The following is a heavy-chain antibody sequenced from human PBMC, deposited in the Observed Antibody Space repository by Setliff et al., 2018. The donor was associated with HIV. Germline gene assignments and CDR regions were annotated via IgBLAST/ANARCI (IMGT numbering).Heavy chain of an antibody. J-gene: IGHJ3*02. CDR3: ARVPPEYSSSSQAFDI. D-gene: IGHD6-6*01. Sequence: SETLSLTCTDTGGSFRDYYWSWIRQPPGKGLDWIGSIYYSGRTYYNPSLKSRVTISVDTSKNQFSLKMRSVTAADTAVYYCARVPPEYSSSSQAFDIWGQGTKVTVSS. CDR2: IYYSGRT. V-gene: IGHV4-39*07. CDR1: GGSFRDYY.